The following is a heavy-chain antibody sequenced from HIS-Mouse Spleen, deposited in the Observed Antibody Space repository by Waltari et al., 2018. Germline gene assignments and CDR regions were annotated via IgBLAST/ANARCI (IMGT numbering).Heavy chain of an antibody. J-gene: IGHJ5*02. CDR3: ATGSLYNWFDP. CDR2: VEPEDGET. CDR1: GYTLTELS. V-gene: IGHV1-24*01. Sequence: QVQLVQSGAEVKKPGASVNVSCKVSGYTLTELSMHWVRQAPGKGLEWMGVVEPEDGETIYAKKVQGRVTRTEDTSTDTAYMELSSLRSEDTAVYYCATGSLYNWFDPWGQGTLVTVSS.